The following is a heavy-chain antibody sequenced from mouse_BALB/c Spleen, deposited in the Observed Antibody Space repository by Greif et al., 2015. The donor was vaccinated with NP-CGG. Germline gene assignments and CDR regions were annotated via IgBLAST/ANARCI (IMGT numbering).Heavy chain of an antibody. J-gene: IGHJ4*01. D-gene: IGHD2-5*01. CDR1: GFNIKDYY. Sequence: EVQRVESGAELVRSGASVKLSCTASGFNIKDYYMHWVKQRPEQGLEWIGWIDPENGDTEYAPKFQGKATMTADTSSNTAYLQLSSLTSEDTAVYYCNARVTLYYAMDYWGQGTSVTVSS. V-gene: IGHV14-4*02. CDR2: IDPENGDT. CDR3: NARVTLYYAMDY.